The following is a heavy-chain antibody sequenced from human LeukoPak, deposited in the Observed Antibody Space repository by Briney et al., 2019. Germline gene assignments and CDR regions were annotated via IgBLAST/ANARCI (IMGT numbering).Heavy chain of an antibody. J-gene: IGHJ5*02. CDR1: GGSISSSNW. V-gene: IGHV4-4*02. CDR2: IYHSGST. D-gene: IGHD3-9*01. Sequence: PSETLSLTCAVSGGSISSSNWWSWVRQPPGKGLEWIGEIYHSGSTNYNPSLKSRVTISVDKSKNQFSLKPSSVTAADTAVYYCARVIWFDWLLPAGDWFDPWGQGTLVTVSS. CDR3: ARVIWFDWLLPAGDWFDP.